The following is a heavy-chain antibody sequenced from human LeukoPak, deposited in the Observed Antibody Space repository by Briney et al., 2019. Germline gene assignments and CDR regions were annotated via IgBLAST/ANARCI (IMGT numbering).Heavy chain of an antibody. CDR1: GYTFIDDY. CDR2: INPDTGFT. Sequence: ASVKVSCKASGYTFIDDYMHWVRQAPGQGLEWMGWINPDTGFTNYAQKFQGRVTMTRDTSISTAYMELSRLRSDDTAVYYCARGWVVVVPAALGYWGQGTLVTVSS. CDR3: ARGWVVVVPAALGY. J-gene: IGHJ4*02. D-gene: IGHD2-2*01. V-gene: IGHV1-2*02.